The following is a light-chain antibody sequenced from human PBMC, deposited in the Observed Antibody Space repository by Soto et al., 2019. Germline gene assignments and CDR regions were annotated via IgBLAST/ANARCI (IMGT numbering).Light chain of an antibody. V-gene: IGKV3-11*01. J-gene: IGKJ5*01. CDR1: QSVSSNY. CDR3: QQRSNWPQIT. Sequence: EIVLTQSPGTLSLSTGERATLSCRASQSVSSNYLAWYQQKPGQAPRLLIYDASNRATGIPARFSGSGSGTDFTLTISSLEPEDFAVYYCQQRSNWPQITFGQGTRLEI. CDR2: DAS.